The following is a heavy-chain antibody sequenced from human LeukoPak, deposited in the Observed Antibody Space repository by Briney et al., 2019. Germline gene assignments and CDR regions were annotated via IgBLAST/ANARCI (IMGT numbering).Heavy chain of an antibody. CDR2: IYYSGST. CDR3: AVGRYSYGPKYY. J-gene: IGHJ4*02. V-gene: IGHV4-39*01. CDR1: GGSISSSSYY. Sequence: SETLSLTCTVSGGSISSSSYYWGWIRQPPGKGLEWIGSIYYSGSTYYNPSLKSRVTISVDTSKNQFSLKLSPVTAADTAVYYCAVGRYSYGPKYYWGQGTLVTVSS. D-gene: IGHD5-18*01.